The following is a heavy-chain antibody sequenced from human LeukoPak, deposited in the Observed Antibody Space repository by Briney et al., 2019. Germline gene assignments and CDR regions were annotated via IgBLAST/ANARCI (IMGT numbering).Heavy chain of an antibody. CDR2: ISSSSSYI. CDR3: ASYSDPIAAAGTGFDY. J-gene: IGHJ4*02. CDR1: GFTFSSYS. D-gene: IGHD6-13*01. Sequence: GGSLRLSCAASGFTFSSYSMNWVRQAPGKGLEWVSSISSSSSYIYYADSVKGRFTISRDNAKNPLYLQMNSLRAEDTAVYYCASYSDPIAAAGTGFDYWGQGTLVTVSS. V-gene: IGHV3-21*01.